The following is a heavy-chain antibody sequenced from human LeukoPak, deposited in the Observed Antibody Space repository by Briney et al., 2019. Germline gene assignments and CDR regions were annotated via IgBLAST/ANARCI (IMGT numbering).Heavy chain of an antibody. CDR3: ASPKSVYSSSWQNPSYGMDV. CDR2: IIPIFGTA. D-gene: IGHD6-13*01. J-gene: IGHJ6*02. V-gene: IGHV1-69*13. CDR1: EGTFSSHA. Sequence: SVTVSCKASEGTFSSHAISWVRQAPGQGLEWMGGIIPIFGTANYAQKFQGRVTITADESTSTAYMELSSLRSEDTAVYYCASPKSVYSSSWQNPSYGMDVWGQGTTVTVSS.